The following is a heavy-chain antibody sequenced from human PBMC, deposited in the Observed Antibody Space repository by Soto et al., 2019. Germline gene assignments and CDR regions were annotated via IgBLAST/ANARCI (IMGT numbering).Heavy chain of an antibody. J-gene: IGHJ4*02. D-gene: IGHD5-12*01. V-gene: IGHV1-69*02. CDR3: ARGRVERWLHYFDY. Sequence: QVQLVQSGAEVKKPGSSVKVSCKASGGTFSSYTISWVRQAPGQGLEWMGRIIPILGIANYAQKFQGRVTITAAKSTSTAYMELSSLSSEDTAVYYCARGRVERWLHYFDYWGQGTLVTVSS. CDR1: GGTFSSYT. CDR2: IIPILGIA.